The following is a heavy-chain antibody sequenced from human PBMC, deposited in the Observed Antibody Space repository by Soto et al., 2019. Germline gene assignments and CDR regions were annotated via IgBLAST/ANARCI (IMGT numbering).Heavy chain of an antibody. Sequence: ASVKVSCKSSGYTFTGYYMHWVRQAPGQGLEWMGWINPNSGGTNYAQKFQGWVTMTRDTSISTAYMELSRLRSDDTAVYYCARGGSSSDYYYYYGMDVWGQGTTVTVSS. D-gene: IGHD6-6*01. CDR3: ARGGSSSDYYYYYGMDV. J-gene: IGHJ6*02. CDR1: GYTFTGYY. V-gene: IGHV1-2*04. CDR2: INPNSGGT.